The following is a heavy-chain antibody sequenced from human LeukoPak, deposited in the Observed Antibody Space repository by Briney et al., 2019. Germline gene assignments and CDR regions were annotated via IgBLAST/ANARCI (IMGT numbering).Heavy chain of an antibody. J-gene: IGHJ4*02. CDR2: ISWNSGSI. Sequence: PGRSLRLSCAASGFTFDDYAMHWVRQAPGKGLEWVSGISWNSGSIGYAESVKGRFTISRDNAKNSLYLQMNSLRAEDTALYYCAKDIGRINYYDSRGHFDYWGQGTLVTVSS. V-gene: IGHV3-9*01. D-gene: IGHD3-22*01. CDR3: AKDIGRINYYDSRGHFDY. CDR1: GFTFDDYA.